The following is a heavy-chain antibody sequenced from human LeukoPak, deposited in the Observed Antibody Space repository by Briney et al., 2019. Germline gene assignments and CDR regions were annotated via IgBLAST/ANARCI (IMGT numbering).Heavy chain of an antibody. D-gene: IGHD1-26*01. V-gene: IGHV3-73*01. CDR1: GFTLSDSA. J-gene: IGHJ5*02. Sequence: GGSLKLSCAASGFTLSDSAIHWVRQASGKGLEWVGLIDRPAKSYATAYGASVGGRFTISRDDPKNTAYLQMDSLKTEDTALYYCTRDRGTYNWLDPWGQGTLVTVSS. CDR3: TRDRGTYNWLDP. CDR2: IDRPAKSYAT.